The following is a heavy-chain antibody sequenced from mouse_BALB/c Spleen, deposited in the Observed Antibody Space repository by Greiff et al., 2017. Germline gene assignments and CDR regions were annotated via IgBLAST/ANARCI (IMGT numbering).Heavy chain of an antibody. CDR1: GYSFTSYY. D-gene: IGHD2-3*01. CDR2: IDPFNGGT. Sequence: EVKLQESGPELMKPGASVKISCKASGYSFTSYYMHWVKQSHGKSLEWIGYIDPFNGGTSYNQKFKGKATLTVDTSSSTAYMHLSSLTSEDSAVYYCARDDGYYLSWFAYWGQGTLVTVSA. J-gene: IGHJ3*01. V-gene: IGHV1S135*01. CDR3: ARDDGYYLSWFAY.